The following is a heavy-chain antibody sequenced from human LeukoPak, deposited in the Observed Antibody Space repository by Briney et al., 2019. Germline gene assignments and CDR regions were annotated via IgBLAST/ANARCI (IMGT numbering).Heavy chain of an antibody. V-gene: IGHV4-30-2*01. CDR1: GGSISSGGYF. D-gene: IGHD3-22*01. CDR3: ARSMIAWGYYFDY. CDR2: IYHSGST. Sequence: SQTLSLTCAVSGGSISSGGYFWSWIRQPPGKGLEWIGYIYHSGSTYYNPSLKSRVTISVDRSKNQFSLKLSSVTAADTAVYYCARSMIAWGYYFDYWGQGTLVTVSS. J-gene: IGHJ4*02.